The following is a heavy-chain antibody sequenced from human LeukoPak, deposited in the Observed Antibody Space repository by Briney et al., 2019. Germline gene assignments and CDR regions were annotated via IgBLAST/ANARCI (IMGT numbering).Heavy chain of an antibody. D-gene: IGHD3-10*01. V-gene: IGHV3-53*04. CDR3: ARAVVAEVRGYYYYYGMDV. CDR2: IYSGGST. CDR1: GFTFSSYA. Sequence: QPGGSLRLSCAASGFTFSSYAMSWVRQAPGKGLEWVSVIYSGGSTYYADSVKGRFTISRHNSKNTLYLQMNSLRAEDTAVYYCARAVVAEVRGYYYYYGMDVWGQGTTVTVSS. J-gene: IGHJ6*02.